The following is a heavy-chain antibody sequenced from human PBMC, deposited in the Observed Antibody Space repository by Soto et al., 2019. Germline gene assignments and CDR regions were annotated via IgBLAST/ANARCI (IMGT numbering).Heavy chain of an antibody. Sequence: SGPTLVNPTETLTLTCPVSGFSLSNARMGVSWIRQPPGKALEWLAHIFSNDEKSYSTSLKSRLTISKDTSKSQVVLTMTNMDPVDTATYYCARTGGQWLEHDYWGQGTLVTVSS. CDR3: ARTGGQWLEHDY. V-gene: IGHV2-26*01. D-gene: IGHD6-19*01. CDR2: IFSNDEK. CDR1: GFSLSNARMG. J-gene: IGHJ4*02.